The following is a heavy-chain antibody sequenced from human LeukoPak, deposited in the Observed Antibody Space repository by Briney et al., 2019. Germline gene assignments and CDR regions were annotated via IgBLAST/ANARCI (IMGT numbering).Heavy chain of an antibody. CDR2: ISWNSGSI. J-gene: IGHJ4*02. V-gene: IGHV3-9*01. Sequence: GGSLRLSCAASGFTFDDYDMHWVRQAPGKGLEWVSGISWNSGSIGYADSVKGRFTISRDNAKNSLYLQMNSLRAEDTALYYCAKDLAGSWYDDLDGLPDYWGQGTLVTVSS. D-gene: IGHD6-13*01. CDR1: GFTFDDYD. CDR3: AKDLAGSWYDDLDGLPDY.